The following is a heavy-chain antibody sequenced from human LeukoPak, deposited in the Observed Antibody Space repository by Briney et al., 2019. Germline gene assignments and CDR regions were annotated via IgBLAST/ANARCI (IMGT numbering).Heavy chain of an antibody. D-gene: IGHD5-24*01. CDR2: IYDSGST. V-gene: IGHV4-38-2*01. J-gene: IGHJ4*02. CDR3: ARQISGWLQSSLDY. CDR1: GYSISSSFY. Sequence: SETLSLTCAVSGYSISSSFYWGWIRQPPGKGLEWIGIIYDSGSTYYNPSLRSRITISVDTSKNQFSLNLSSVTAADTAVYYCARQISGWLQSSLDYWGQGTLVTVSS.